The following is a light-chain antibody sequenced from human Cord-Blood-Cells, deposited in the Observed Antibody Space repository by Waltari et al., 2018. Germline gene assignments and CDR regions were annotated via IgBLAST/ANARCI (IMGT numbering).Light chain of an antibody. V-gene: IGLV2-11*01. Sequence: QSALTQPRSVSGSPGQSVTISCTGTSSDVGGYNYVSWYQQHPGKAPKLMIYDVSQRPSGVPDRFSGSKSGNTASLTSSGLQAEDEADYYCCSYAGSYTNWVFGGGTKLTVL. CDR1: SSDVGGYNY. J-gene: IGLJ3*02. CDR3: CSYAGSYTNWV. CDR2: DVS.